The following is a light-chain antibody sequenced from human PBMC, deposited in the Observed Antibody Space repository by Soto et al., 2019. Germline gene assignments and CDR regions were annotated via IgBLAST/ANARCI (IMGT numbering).Light chain of an antibody. CDR2: AAS. J-gene: IGKJ2*01. V-gene: IGKV3-20*01. CDR1: ESISSSY. CDR3: QLYGGSHMFS. Sequence: EIVPTQSPGTLSLSPGEGATLSCRASESISSSYLAWYQQRPGQSPRLLIYAASSRAAGIPDRFSGSGSGADFTLTISRLEPEDFAVYYCQLYGGSHMFSFGQGTKLQIK.